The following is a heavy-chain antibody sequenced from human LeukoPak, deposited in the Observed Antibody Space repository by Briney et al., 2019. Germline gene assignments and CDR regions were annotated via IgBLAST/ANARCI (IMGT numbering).Heavy chain of an antibody. D-gene: IGHD1-26*01. V-gene: IGHV1-18*01. J-gene: IGHJ4*02. CDR3: ARGWELHD. CDR1: GHTFTSYG. CDR2: ISSDNGNA. Sequence: GASVKVSCKASGHTFTSYGISWVRQAPGQGLEWMGWISSDNGNANYAQKLQGRVTMTTDTATRTAYMELRSLSSDDTAVYYCARGWELHDWGQGTLVTVSS.